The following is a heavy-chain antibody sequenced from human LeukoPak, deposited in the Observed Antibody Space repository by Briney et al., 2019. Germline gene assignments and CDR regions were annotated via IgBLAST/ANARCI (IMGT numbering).Heavy chain of an antibody. CDR1: GYSFTSYW. D-gene: IGHD3-3*01. J-gene: IGHJ6*03. CDR3: ARTYYDFWSGYHFYMDV. CDR2: IYPGDSDT. Sequence: GESLEISCKGSGYSFTSYWIGWVRQMPGKGLEWMGIIYPGDSDTRYSPSFQGQVTISADKSISTAYLQWSSLKASDTAMYYCARTYYDFWSGYHFYMDVWGKGTTVTVSS. V-gene: IGHV5-51*01.